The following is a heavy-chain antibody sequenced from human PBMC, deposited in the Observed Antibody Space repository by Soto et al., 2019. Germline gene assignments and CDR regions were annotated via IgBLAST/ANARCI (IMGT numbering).Heavy chain of an antibody. CDR2: ISAYNGNT. CDR3: ARGSCSSTSCAPNPLDY. V-gene: IGHV1-18*04. Sequence: GASVKVSWKASGYTFASYGMSWVRQAPVQGLEWMGWISAYNGNTNYAQKLQGRVTMTTDTSASTAYMELSSLRPEDTDAYYCARGSCSSTSCAPNPLDYWGQGTLVTVSS. CDR1: GYTFASYG. D-gene: IGHD2-2*01. J-gene: IGHJ4*02.